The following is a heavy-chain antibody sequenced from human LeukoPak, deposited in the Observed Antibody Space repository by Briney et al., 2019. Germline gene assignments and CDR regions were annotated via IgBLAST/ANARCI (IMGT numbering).Heavy chain of an antibody. CDR3: ARDDVYYYDSSGATDAFDI. CDR2: ISGSGGST. Sequence: QSGGSLRLSCAASGFTFSSYAMSWVRQAPGKGLEWVSAISGSGGSTYYADSVKGRFTISRDNSKNTLYLQMNSLRAEDTAVYYCARDDVYYYDSSGATDAFDIWGQGTMVTVSS. CDR1: GFTFSSYA. J-gene: IGHJ3*02. V-gene: IGHV3-23*01. D-gene: IGHD3-22*01.